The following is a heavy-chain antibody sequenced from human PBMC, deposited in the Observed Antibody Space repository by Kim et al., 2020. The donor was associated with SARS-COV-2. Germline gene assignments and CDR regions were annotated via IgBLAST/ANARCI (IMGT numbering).Heavy chain of an antibody. CDR2: MNPNSGNT. Sequence: ASVKVSCKASGYTFTSYDINWVRQATGQGLEWMGWMNPNSGNTGYAQKFQGRVTMTRNTSISKAYMELSSLRSEDTAVYYCARHRSSWYPPYYYGLDVWGQGTTVTVSS. J-gene: IGHJ6*02. V-gene: IGHV1-8*01. CDR1: GYTFTSYD. D-gene: IGHD6-13*01. CDR3: ARHRSSWYPPYYYGLDV.